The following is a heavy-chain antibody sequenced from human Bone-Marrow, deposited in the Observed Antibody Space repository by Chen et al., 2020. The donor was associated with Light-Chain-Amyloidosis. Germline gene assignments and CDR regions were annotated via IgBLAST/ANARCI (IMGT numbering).Heavy chain of an antibody. V-gene: IGHV3-33*01. D-gene: IGHD6-13*01. Sequence: QVQLVESGGGVVQPGRSLRLSCAASGFTFSSYGMHWVRQAPGKGLEWVAVIWYDGSNKYYADSVKGRFTISRDNSKNTLYLQMNSLRAEDTAVYYCARDMGSSWYHYYGMDVWGQGTTVTVSS. CDR1: GFTFSSYG. CDR3: ARDMGSSWYHYYGMDV. J-gene: IGHJ6*02. CDR2: IWYDGSNK.